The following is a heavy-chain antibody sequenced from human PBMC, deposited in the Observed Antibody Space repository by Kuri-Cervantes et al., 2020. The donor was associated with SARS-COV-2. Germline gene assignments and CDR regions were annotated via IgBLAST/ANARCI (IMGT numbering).Heavy chain of an antibody. CDR1: GFTFSSYS. V-gene: IGHV3-21*04. D-gene: IGHD3/OR15-3a*01. CDR3: AKTFFGLLMKYFDY. J-gene: IGHJ4*02. CDR2: ISSSSSYI. Sequence: GGSLRLSCAASGFTFSSYSMNWVRQAPGKGLEWVSSISSSSSYIYYADSVKGRFTISRDNAKNSLYLQMNSLRAEDTAVYYCAKTFFGLLMKYFDYWGLGTLVTVSS.